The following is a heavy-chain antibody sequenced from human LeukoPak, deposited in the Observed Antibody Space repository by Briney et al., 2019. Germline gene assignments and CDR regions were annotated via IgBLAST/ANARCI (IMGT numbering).Heavy chain of an antibody. CDR1: GFTFSSYS. J-gene: IGHJ6*02. Sequence: GGSLRLSCAASGFTFSSYSMNWVRQAPGKGLEWVSYISSSSSTIYYADSVKGRFTISRDNAKNSLYLQMNSLRAEDTAVYYCVRVRGVPISSGYLYGMDVWGQGTTVTVSS. V-gene: IGHV3-48*01. CDR3: VRVRGVPISSGYLYGMDV. D-gene: IGHD3-22*01. CDR2: ISSSSSTI.